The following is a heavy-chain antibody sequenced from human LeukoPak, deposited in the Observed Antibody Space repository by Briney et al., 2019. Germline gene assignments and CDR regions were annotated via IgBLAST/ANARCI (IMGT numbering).Heavy chain of an antibody. Sequence: QPGGSLRLSCAASGFTFSSYGMSWVRQAPGKGLEWVAAISAGGDLTNYADSVKGRFTISRDSSKNMLYMQMNSLRAEDTAIYYCAKGLISSATYFSYFDYWGQGTLVTVSS. V-gene: IGHV3-23*01. CDR3: AKGLISSATYFSYFDY. J-gene: IGHJ4*02. CDR2: ISAGGDLT. D-gene: IGHD1-26*01. CDR1: GFTFSSYG.